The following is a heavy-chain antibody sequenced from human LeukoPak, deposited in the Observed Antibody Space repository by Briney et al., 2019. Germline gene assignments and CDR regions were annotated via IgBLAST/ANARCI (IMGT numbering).Heavy chain of an antibody. CDR2: IYYSGST. CDR3: TKARAYCSGGNCPGGYYYGMDV. CDR1: GGSISSYY. V-gene: IGHV4-59*01. J-gene: IGHJ6*02. Sequence: PSETLSLTCTVSGGSISSYYWSWIRQPPGKGLEWIGYIYYSGSTNYNPSLKSRVTISVDTSKNQFSLMLSSVTAADTAVYYCTKARAYCSGGNCPGGYYYGMDVWGQGTTVTVSS. D-gene: IGHD2-15*01.